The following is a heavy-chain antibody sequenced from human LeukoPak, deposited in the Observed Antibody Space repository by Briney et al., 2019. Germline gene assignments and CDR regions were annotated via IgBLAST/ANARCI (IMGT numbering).Heavy chain of an antibody. CDR1: GFTFSNYD. D-gene: IGHD2-2*01. CDR3: ARGHCSSTSCYYDYYYMDV. V-gene: IGHV3-33*01. CDR2: IWSDGSNE. Sequence: GGSLKLSCAASGFTFSNYDMHWVRQAPGKGLEWVAVIWSDGSNEYSTDSLKGRFTISRDNSKNTLYLQMNSLRAEDTAVYYCARGHCSSTSCYYDYYYMDVWGKGTTVTVSS. J-gene: IGHJ6*03.